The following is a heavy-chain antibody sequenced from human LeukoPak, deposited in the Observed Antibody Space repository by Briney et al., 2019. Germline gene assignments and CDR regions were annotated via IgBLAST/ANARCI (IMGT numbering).Heavy chain of an antibody. D-gene: IGHD2-2*01. CDR2: INPSGGST. CDR1: GYTFTSYY. V-gene: IGHV1-46*01. Sequence: ASVKVSCKASGYTFTSYYMNWVRQAPGQGLGWMGIINPSGGSTSYAQKFQGRVTMTRDTSTSTVYMELSSLRSEDTAVYYCARDAGPQLLSYWGQGTLVTVSS. CDR3: ARDAGPQLLSY. J-gene: IGHJ4*02.